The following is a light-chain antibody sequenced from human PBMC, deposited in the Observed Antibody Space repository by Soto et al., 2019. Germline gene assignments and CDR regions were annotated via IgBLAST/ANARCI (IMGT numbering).Light chain of an antibody. J-gene: IGLJ1*01. CDR2: EVN. CDR1: SSDVGGYNY. CDR3: SSYGGSNNHV. Sequence: QSGLTQPPSASGSPGQSVSICCTGTSSDVGGYNYVSWFQQYPGKAPKLLIHEVNKRPSGVPDRFSGSKSGNTAALTVSGLEAEDEADYYCSSYGGSNNHVFGTGTKLTVL. V-gene: IGLV2-8*01.